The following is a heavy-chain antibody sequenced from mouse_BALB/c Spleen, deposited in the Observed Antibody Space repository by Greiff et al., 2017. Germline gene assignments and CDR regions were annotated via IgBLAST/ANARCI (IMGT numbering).Heavy chain of an antibody. CDR2: ISSGGSYT. Sequence: EVKLVESGGGLVKPGGSLKLSCAASGFTFSSYTMSWVRQTPEKRLEWVATISSGGSYTYYPDSVKGRFTISRDNAKNTLYLQMSSLKSEDTAMYYCTRGGDGYYGGFAYWGQGTLVTVSA. J-gene: IGHJ3*01. D-gene: IGHD2-3*01. CDR3: TRGGDGYYGGFAY. CDR1: GFTFSSYT. V-gene: IGHV5-6-4*01.